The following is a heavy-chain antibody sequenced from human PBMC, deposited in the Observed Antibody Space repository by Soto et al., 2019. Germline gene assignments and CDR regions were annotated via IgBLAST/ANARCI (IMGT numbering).Heavy chain of an antibody. CDR2: ISYDGSNK. CDR3: ARDSPTCFDY. V-gene: IGHV3-30-3*01. CDR1: GFTFSSYA. Sequence: GGSLRLSCAASGFTFSSYAMHWVRQAPGKGLEWVAVISYDGSNKYYADSVKGRFTISRDNSKNTLYLQMNSLRAEDTAVYYCARDSPTCFDYWGQGTLVTVSS. J-gene: IGHJ4*02.